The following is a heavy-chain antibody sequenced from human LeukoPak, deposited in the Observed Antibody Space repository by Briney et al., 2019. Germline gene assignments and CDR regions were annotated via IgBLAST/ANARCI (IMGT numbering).Heavy chain of an antibody. Sequence: GGSLRLSCAASGFTFSSYGMHWVRQARGKGGEWVAFIRYGGSNKYYADSVKGRFTISRHNAKNSLYLRMNSLRAEDTAVYYCVREGTSQQLVPPHFDYWGQGTLVTVSS. D-gene: IGHD6-13*01. CDR1: GFTFSSYG. J-gene: IGHJ4*02. CDR3: VREGTSQQLVPPHFDY. V-gene: IGHV3-30*02. CDR2: IRYGGSNK.